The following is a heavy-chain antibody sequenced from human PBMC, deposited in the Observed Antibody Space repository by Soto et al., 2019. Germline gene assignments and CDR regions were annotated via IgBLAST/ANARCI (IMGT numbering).Heavy chain of an antibody. J-gene: IGHJ4*02. CDR3: AIAKDIVVVPAAQDY. D-gene: IGHD2-2*01. CDR1: GGSISSSSYY. CDR2: IYYSGST. Sequence: QLQLQESGPGLVKPSETLSLTCTVSGGSISSSSYYWGWIRQPPGKGLEWIGSIYYSGSTYYNPSLKSRVTISVDTSKNQFSLKLSSVTAADTAVYYCAIAKDIVVVPAAQDYWGQGTLVTVSS. V-gene: IGHV4-39*01.